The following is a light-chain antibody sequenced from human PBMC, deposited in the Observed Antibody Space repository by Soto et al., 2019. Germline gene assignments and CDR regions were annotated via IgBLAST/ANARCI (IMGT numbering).Light chain of an antibody. CDR1: SSDVGGYNY. Sequence: QSVLTQPPSASGSPGQSVTISCTGTSSDVGGYNYVSWYQQHPGKAPKLMIYEASKRPSGVPDRFSGSKSGNTASLTVSGLQAEDEADYYCSSYAGSNTYVFGTGTKLTVL. J-gene: IGLJ1*01. V-gene: IGLV2-8*01. CDR3: SSYAGSNTYV. CDR2: EAS.